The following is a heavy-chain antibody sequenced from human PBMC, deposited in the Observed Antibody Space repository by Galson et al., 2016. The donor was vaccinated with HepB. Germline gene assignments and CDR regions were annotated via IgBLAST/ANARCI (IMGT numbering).Heavy chain of an antibody. CDR1: GFTFDDYA. Sequence: SLRLSCAASGFTFDDYAMHWVRQPPGKGLEWVSGINWNSGRILYADSVKGRFTISRDNAKKSLYLQMNSLRAEDTAFYYCTRETTALTTSSGFYYFDFWGQGTLVTVSS. J-gene: IGHJ4*02. CDR2: INWNSGRI. V-gene: IGHV3-9*01. D-gene: IGHD4-17*01. CDR3: TRETTALTTSSGFYYFDF.